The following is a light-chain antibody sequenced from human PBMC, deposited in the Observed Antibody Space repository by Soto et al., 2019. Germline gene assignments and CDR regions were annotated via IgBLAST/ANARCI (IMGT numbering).Light chain of an antibody. CDR1: QTIGSH. CDR2: AAS. J-gene: IGKJ5*01. CDR3: KKSYTGAN. V-gene: IGKV1-39*01. Sequence: DIQMTQSPSSLSASIGDRVTITCRAGQTIGSHLNWYQQKPGKAPKLLIFAASNLQSGVPSRFSGSASGTAFTLTINSLQPEDFASYYCKKSYTGANFGPGTRLVLK.